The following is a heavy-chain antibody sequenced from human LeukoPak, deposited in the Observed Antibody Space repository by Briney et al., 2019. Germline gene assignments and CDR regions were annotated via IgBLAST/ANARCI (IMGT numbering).Heavy chain of an antibody. D-gene: IGHD3-10*01. CDR3: ARDYFGAGILDY. CDR2: ISSSSGTI. J-gene: IGHJ4*02. V-gene: IGHV3-48*04. Sequence: PGESLRLSCAASGFIFSSNSMNWVRQAPGKGLEWISYISSSSGTIYYADSVKGRFTISRDNAKNSLYLQMNSLRAEDTAVYYCARDYFGAGILDYWGQGTLVSVSS. CDR1: GFIFSSNS.